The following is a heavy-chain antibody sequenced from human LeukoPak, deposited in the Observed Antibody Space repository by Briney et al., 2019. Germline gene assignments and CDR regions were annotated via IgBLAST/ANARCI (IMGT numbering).Heavy chain of an antibody. CDR3: AFPYYYDSSGYGY. CDR2: INPNSGGT. V-gene: IGHV1-2*02. D-gene: IGHD3-22*01. J-gene: IGHJ4*02. Sequence: GASVKVSCKASGYTFTGYYMHWVRQAPGQGLEWMGCINPNSGGTNYEQKFQGRVTMTRDTSISTAYMQLSRLRSDDTAVYYCAFPYYYDSSGYGYWGQGTLVTVSS. CDR1: GYTFTGYY.